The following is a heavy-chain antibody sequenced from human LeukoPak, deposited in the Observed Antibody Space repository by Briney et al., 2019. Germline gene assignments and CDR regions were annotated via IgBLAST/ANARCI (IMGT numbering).Heavy chain of an antibody. CDR3: ARSPRCSGGSCKNNWFDP. J-gene: IGHJ5*02. CDR1: GYSFTSYW. V-gene: IGHV5-10-1*01. CDR2: IDPSDSYT. D-gene: IGHD2-15*01. Sequence: GESLRISCKGSGYSFTSYWISWVRQMPGKGLEWMGRIDPSDSYTNYSPSFQGHVTISADKSISTAYLQWSSLKASDTAMYYCARSPRCSGGSCKNNWFDPWGQGTLVTVSS.